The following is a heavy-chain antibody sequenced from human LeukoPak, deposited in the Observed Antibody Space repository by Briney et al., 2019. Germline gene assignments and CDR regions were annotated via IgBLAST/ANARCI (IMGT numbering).Heavy chain of an antibody. V-gene: IGHV1-69*06. D-gene: IGHD2-8*01. CDR3: ARDTGYCTNGVCPLDY. CDR1: GGTFSSYA. CDR2: IIPIFGTA. J-gene: IGHJ4*02. Sequence: ASVKVSCKASGGTFSSYAISWVRQAPGQGLEWMGGIIPIFGTANYAQKFQGRVTITADKSTSTAYMELSSLRSEDTAVYYCARDTGYCTNGVCPLDYWGQGTLVTVSS.